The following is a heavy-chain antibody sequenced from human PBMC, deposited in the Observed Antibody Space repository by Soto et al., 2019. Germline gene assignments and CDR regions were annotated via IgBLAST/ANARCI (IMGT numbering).Heavy chain of an antibody. CDR3: ARWFYYYGMAV. D-gene: IGHD3-10*01. V-gene: IGHV3-13*01. CDR2: IGTAGDT. J-gene: IGHJ6*02. CDR1: GFTFSSYD. Sequence: EVQLVESGGGLVQPGGSLRLSCAASGFTFSSYDMHWVRQATGKGLEWVSAIGTAGDTYYPGSVKGRFTISRENAKNSLYLQMNSLRAGDTAVYYWARWFYYYGMAVWGQGTTVTVSS.